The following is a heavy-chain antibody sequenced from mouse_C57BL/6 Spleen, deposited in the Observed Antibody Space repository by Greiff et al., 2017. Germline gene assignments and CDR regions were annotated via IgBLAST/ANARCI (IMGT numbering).Heavy chain of an antibody. Sequence: EVKVVESGGGLVKPGGSLKLSCAASGFTFSDYGMHWVRQAPEKGLEWVAYISSGSSTIYYADTVKGRFTISRDNAKNTLFLQMTSLRSEDTAMYYCARSNGYYAMDYWGQGTSVTVSS. CDR2: ISSGSSTI. V-gene: IGHV5-17*01. CDR3: ARSNGYYAMDY. CDR1: GFTFSDYG. J-gene: IGHJ4*01.